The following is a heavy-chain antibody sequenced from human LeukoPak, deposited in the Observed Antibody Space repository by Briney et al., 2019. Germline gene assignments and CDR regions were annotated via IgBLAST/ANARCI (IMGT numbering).Heavy chain of an antibody. CDR2: VYYSGST. V-gene: IGHV4-59*01. CDR3: ARGRFLDALDI. CDR1: GGSISSYY. J-gene: IGHJ3*02. Sequence: SETLSLTCTVSGGSISSYYWSWIRQPPGQGLEWIGYVYYSGSTKYKPSLKSRVTISVDTSKNQFSLKLSSVTAADTAVYYCARGRFLDALDIWGQGTMVSVSS. D-gene: IGHD3-3*01.